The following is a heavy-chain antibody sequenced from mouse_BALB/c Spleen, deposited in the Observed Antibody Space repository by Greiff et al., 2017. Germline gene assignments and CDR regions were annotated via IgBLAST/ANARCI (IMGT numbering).Heavy chain of an antibody. CDR3: ARSGVITRDYFDY. Sequence: EVQGVESGGGLVQPGGSRKLSCAASGFTFSSFGMHWVRQAPEKGLEWVAYISSGSSTIYYADTVKGRFTISRDNPKNTLFLQMTSLRSEDTAMYYCARSGVITRDYFDYWGQGTTLTVSS. CDR1: GFTFSSFG. D-gene: IGHD2-4*01. CDR2: ISSGSSTI. J-gene: IGHJ2*01. V-gene: IGHV5-17*02.